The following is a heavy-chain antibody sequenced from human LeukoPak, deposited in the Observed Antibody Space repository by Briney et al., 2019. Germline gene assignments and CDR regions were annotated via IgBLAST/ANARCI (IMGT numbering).Heavy chain of an antibody. CDR2: ISSDGIYV. CDR3: AREGGIVGATRVFDY. Sequence: GGSLRLSCAASGFTFSSYSMAWVRQAPGKGLEWVSSISSDGIYVYYIDSVKGRFTISRDNAKNSLYLQMNSLRAEDAAVYYCAREGGIVGATRVFDYWGQGTLVTVSS. D-gene: IGHD1-26*01. V-gene: IGHV3-21*01. J-gene: IGHJ4*02. CDR1: GFTFSSYS.